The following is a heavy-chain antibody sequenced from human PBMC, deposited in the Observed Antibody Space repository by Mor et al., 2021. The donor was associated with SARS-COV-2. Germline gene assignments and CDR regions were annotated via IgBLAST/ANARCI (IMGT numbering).Heavy chain of an antibody. J-gene: IGHJ6*02. V-gene: IGHV3-30*01. D-gene: IGHD3-22*01. CDR2: ISYDGSNK. Sequence: WVAVISYDGSNKYYADSVKGRFTISRDNSKNTLYLQMNSLRAEETAVYYCARDLEYYDSSGYPGGPGMDVWGQGTTVTVSS. CDR3: ARDLEYYDSSGYPGGPGMDV.